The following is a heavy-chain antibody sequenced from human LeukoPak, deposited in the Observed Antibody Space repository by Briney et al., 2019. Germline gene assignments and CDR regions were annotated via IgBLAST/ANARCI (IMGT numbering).Heavy chain of an antibody. J-gene: IGHJ4*02. Sequence: ASVKVSCKASGYTFTGYYMHWVRQAPGQGLEWMGWINPNSGGTNYAQKFQGRVTMTRDTSISTAYMELSRLGSDDTAVCYCARGYYDILTGYYQEDYFDYWGQGTLVTVSS. CDR3: ARGYYDILTGYYQEDYFDY. V-gene: IGHV1-2*02. CDR1: GYTFTGYY. CDR2: INPNSGGT. D-gene: IGHD3-9*01.